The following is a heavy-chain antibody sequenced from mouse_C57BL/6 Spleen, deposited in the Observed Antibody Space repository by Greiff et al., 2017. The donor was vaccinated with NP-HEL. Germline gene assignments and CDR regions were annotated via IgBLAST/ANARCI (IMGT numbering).Heavy chain of an antibody. CDR1: GFNIKNTY. CDR2: IDPANGNS. J-gene: IGHJ3*01. D-gene: IGHD2-4*01. CDR3: ARRDDYDGGFAY. Sequence: VQLQQSVAELVRPGASVKLSCTASGFNIKNTYMHWVKQRPEQGLEWIGRIDPANGNSKYAPKFQGKDTITADTSSNTAYLQLSSMTSEDTAIYYCARRDDYDGGFAYWGQGTLVTVSA. V-gene: IGHV14-3*01.